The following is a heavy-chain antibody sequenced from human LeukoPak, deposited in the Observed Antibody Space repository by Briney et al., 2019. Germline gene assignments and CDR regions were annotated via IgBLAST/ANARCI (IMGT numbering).Heavy chain of an antibody. J-gene: IGHJ4*02. CDR3: AKDHSSSSY. D-gene: IGHD6-6*01. CDR2: ISYDGSNK. CDR1: GFTFSSYA. Sequence: GGSLRLSCAASGFTFSSYAMHWVRQAPGKGLEWVAVISYDGSNKYYADSVKGRFTISRDNSKNTLYLQMNSLRAEDTAVYYCAKDHSSSSYWGQGTLVTVSS. V-gene: IGHV3-30-3*01.